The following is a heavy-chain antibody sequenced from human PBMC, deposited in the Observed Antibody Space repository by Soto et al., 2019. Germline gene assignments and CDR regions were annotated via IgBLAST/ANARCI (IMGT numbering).Heavy chain of an antibody. CDR2: INHSGST. CDR3: ARGRRGYYYGSGSYAFDI. V-gene: IGHV4-34*01. CDR1: GGSFSGYY. D-gene: IGHD3-10*01. Sequence: TSETLSLTCAVYGGSFSGYYWSWIRQPPGKGLEWIGEINHSGSTNYNPSLKSRVTISVDTSKNQFSLKLSSVTAADTAVYYCARGRRGYYYGSGSYAFDIWGQGTMVTVSS. J-gene: IGHJ3*02.